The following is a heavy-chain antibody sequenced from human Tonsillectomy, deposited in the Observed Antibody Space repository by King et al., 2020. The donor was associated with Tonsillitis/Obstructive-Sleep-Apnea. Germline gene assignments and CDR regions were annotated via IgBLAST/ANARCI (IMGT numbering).Heavy chain of an antibody. Sequence: VQLVESGAEVKKPGESLRISCKGSGYSFTNYWISWVRQMPGKGLEWMGRIDPSDSYTSYSPSFQGHVTISNDKYISTAYLQWSSLKASDTAMYYCARLVRDYGDYIHYWGQGTLVTVSS. J-gene: IGHJ4*02. V-gene: IGHV5-10-1*03. CDR3: ARLVRDYGDYIHY. CDR1: GYSFTNYW. D-gene: IGHD4-17*01. CDR2: IDPSDSYT.